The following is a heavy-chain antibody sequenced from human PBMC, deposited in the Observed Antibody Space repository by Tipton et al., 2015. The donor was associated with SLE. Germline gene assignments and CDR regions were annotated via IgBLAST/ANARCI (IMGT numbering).Heavy chain of an antibody. CDR3: ARDRYYYDSSGYYFDY. Sequence: LVQPSETLSLTCAVYGGSFSGYYWSWIRQPAGKGLEWIGRIYTSGSTNYNPSLKSRVTMSVDTSKNQFSLKLSSVTAADTAVYYCARDRYYYDSSGYYFDYWGQGTLVTVSS. V-gene: IGHV4-4*07. CDR2: IYTSGST. D-gene: IGHD3-22*01. J-gene: IGHJ4*02. CDR1: GGSFSGYY.